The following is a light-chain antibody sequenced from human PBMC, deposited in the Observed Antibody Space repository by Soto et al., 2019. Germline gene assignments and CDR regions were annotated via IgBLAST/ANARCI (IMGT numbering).Light chain of an antibody. CDR1: SSDVGCYHH. V-gene: IGLV2-8*01. J-gene: IGLJ1*01. CDR2: EVN. CDR3: SSDAGSSNV. Sequence: QSVLTQPPSAAGSPGQSVAISCTGTSSDVGCYHHVSWYQQHPGKAPKLMIYEVNKRPSGVPDRFSGSKSGNTASLTVSGLQAEDEADYYCSSDAGSSNVFGTGTKVTV.